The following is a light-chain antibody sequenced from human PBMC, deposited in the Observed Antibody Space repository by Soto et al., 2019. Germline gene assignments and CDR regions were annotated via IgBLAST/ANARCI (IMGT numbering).Light chain of an antibody. CDR1: QTISSW. Sequence: DIQMTESPSTLSGSVGDRVTITCRASQTISSWLAWYQQKPGKAPKLLIYKASTLKSGVPSRFSGNRSGTEFTLTISSLQPDDFATYYCQQYNSYSWTFGQGTKVDIK. CDR3: QQYNSYSWT. V-gene: IGKV1-5*03. J-gene: IGKJ1*01. CDR2: KAS.